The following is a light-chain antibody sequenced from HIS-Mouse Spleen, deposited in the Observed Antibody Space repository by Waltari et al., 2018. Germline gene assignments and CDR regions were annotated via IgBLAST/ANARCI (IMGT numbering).Light chain of an antibody. Sequence: QSALTQPASVSGSPGQSITISCTGTSCDGGGYNYVSRYQQHPGKAPKRMIYEVSNRPSGVSNRFSGSKSGNTASLTISGLQAEDEADYYCSSYTSSSTLVFGTGTKVTVL. CDR1: SCDGGGYNY. CDR2: EVS. J-gene: IGLJ1*01. CDR3: SSYTSSSTLV. V-gene: IGLV2-14*01.